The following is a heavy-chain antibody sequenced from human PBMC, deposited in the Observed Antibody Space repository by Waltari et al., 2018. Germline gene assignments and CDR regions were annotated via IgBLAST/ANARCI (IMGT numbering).Heavy chain of an antibody. J-gene: IGHJ3*02. CDR3: ARDQWFAFDI. CDR1: GFTLSRYW. V-gene: IGHV3-7*01. CDR2: IMTDGSEE. D-gene: IGHD3-22*01. Sequence: EVQLVESGGGLVQPGGSLRLPCVASGFTLSRYWLSWVRQAPGKGPEWVANIMTDGSEEYYVDSVRGRFTISRDNAKNSLYLQMNSLRPEDTAVYYCARDQWFAFDIWGHGTMVTVSS.